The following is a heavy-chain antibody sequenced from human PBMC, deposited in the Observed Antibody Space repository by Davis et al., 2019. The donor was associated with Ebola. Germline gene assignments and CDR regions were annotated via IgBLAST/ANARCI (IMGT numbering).Heavy chain of an antibody. Sequence: PGGSLRLSCAASGFTFSSYGMHWVRQAPGKGLEWVAVIWYEGSNKYYADSVKGRFTISRDNSKNTLYLQMNSLRAEDTAVYYCARDTSNYDILTGALDYWGQGTLVTVSS. CDR2: IWYEGSNK. J-gene: IGHJ4*02. CDR3: ARDTSNYDILTGALDY. CDR1: GFTFSSYG. V-gene: IGHV3-33*01. D-gene: IGHD3-9*01.